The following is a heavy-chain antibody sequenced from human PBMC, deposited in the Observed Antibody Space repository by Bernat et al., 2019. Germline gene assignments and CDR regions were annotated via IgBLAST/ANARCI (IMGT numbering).Heavy chain of an antibody. Sequence: EVQLLESGGGLVQPGGSLRLSCAASGFTFNNYAMSWVRQAPGKGLEWVSTISGSGGSTYYADSVKGRFTISRDNSKNTLYLQMNSLRAEDTAVYYCAKRETTVGRGFDYWGQGTLVTVSS. CDR3: AKRETTVGRGFDY. V-gene: IGHV3-23*01. D-gene: IGHD4-23*01. J-gene: IGHJ4*02. CDR1: GFTFNNYA. CDR2: ISGSGGST.